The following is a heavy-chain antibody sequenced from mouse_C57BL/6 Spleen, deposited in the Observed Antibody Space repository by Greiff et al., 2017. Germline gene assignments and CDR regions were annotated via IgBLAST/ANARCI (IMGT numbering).Heavy chain of an antibody. J-gene: IGHJ3*01. Sequence: EVMLVESGGGLVKPGGSLNLSCAASGFPFSDYGMHWVRQAPEKGLGWVAYISSGSSTIYYADTVKGRFTISRDNAKNTLFRQMTSLRSEDTAMYYCARPNSPLLEFAYWGQGTLVTVSA. CDR1: GFPFSDYG. D-gene: IGHD1-2*01. CDR3: ARPNSPLLEFAY. V-gene: IGHV5-17*01. CDR2: ISSGSSTI.